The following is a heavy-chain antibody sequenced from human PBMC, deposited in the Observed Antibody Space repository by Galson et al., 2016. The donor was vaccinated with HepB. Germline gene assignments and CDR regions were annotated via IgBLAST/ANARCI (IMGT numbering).Heavy chain of an antibody. J-gene: IGHJ4*02. Sequence: SLRLSCAASGFTFSRYGMHWVRQAPSKGLEWVAVISYDGGDKHYADSVKGRFTVSRDNSKNILFLQMNSLRVEDTAVYYCAKLDCGRDCPRDDWGQGTQVTVS. CDR2: ISYDGGDK. CDR3: AKLDCGRDCPRDD. D-gene: IGHD2-21*02. CDR1: GFTFSRYG. V-gene: IGHV3-30*19.